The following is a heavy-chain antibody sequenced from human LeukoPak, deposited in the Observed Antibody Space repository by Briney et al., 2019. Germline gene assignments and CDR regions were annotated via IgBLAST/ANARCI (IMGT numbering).Heavy chain of an antibody. Sequence: SETLSLTCSVAGGSIRYSSYYWTWIRQPPGKGLEWIGNIHSSGSTDYNPSLKSRVTMSVDTSKDEFSLRVNSVTAADTAVYYCGRDLEENVVTHWGLGTLVTVSS. CDR2: IHSSGST. J-gene: IGHJ4*02. D-gene: IGHD2-21*01. CDR3: GRDLEENVVTH. CDR1: GGSIRYSSYY. V-gene: IGHV4-39*07.